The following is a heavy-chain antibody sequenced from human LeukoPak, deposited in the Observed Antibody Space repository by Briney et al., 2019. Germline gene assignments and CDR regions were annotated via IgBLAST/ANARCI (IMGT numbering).Heavy chain of an antibody. CDR2: IYYSGGT. CDR3: ARPNYYYYYMDV. V-gene: IGHV4-39*01. Sequence: PSETLSLTCTVSGGSISSSSYYWGWIRQPPGKGLEWIGSIYYSGGTYYNPSLKSRVTISVDTSKNQFSLKLSSVTAADTAVYYCARPNYYYYYMDVWGKGTTVTISS. J-gene: IGHJ6*03. CDR1: GGSISSSSYY.